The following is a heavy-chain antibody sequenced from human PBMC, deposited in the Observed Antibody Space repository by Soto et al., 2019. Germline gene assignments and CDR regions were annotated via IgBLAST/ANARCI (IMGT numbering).Heavy chain of an antibody. V-gene: IGHV6-1*01. Sequence: QVQLQQSGPGLVKPSQTLSLTCAISGDSVPSNSAAWNWIRQSPSRGLEWLGRTYYRSNWYNDYAVSVKSRITINPDSSTHQFSLQLHSVTPEDTAVYYCARETVRLQLAYYFDYWSQGTLATAAS. CDR3: ARETVRLQLAYYFDY. CDR2: TYYRSNWYN. D-gene: IGHD6-13*01. J-gene: IGHJ4*02. CDR1: GDSVPSNSAA.